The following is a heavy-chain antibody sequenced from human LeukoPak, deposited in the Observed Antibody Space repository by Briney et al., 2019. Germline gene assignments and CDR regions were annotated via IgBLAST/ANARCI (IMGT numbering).Heavy chain of an antibody. Sequence: SETLSLTCTVSGGSISSYYWSWIRQPPGKGLEWIGYIYYSGSTNYNPPLKSRVTISVDTSKNQFSLKLSSVTAADTAVYYCARHIGSGGSRKPDYYYYGMDVWGQGTTVTVSS. J-gene: IGHJ6*02. D-gene: IGHD2-15*01. CDR2: IYYSGST. V-gene: IGHV4-59*08. CDR1: GGSISSYY. CDR3: ARHIGSGGSRKPDYYYYGMDV.